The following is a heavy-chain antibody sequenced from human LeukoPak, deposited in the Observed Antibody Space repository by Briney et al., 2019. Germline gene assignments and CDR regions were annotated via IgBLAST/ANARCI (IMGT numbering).Heavy chain of an antibody. CDR1: GFTFNNND. J-gene: IGHJ4*02. Sequence: PGGSLRLSCAASGFTFNNNDMTWVRQAPGRGLEGAPIFDDGGIHTYNEYSMKSRFTGPRENSKHMLFIQMNSLRAEDTAVYYCSRGGHGYHSRGYYYVDIDYWGRGTLVTVSS. CDR3: SRGGHGYHSRGYYYVDIDY. D-gene: IGHD3-22*01. V-gene: IGHV3-23*03. CDR2: FDDGGIHT.